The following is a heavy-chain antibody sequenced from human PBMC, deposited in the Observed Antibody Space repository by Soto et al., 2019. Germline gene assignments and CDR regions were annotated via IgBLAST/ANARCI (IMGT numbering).Heavy chain of an antibody. CDR3: TRDPVDSPVFDY. D-gene: IGHD2-15*01. J-gene: IGHJ4*02. CDR1: GFTVMNTY. V-gene: IGHV3-66*01. CDR2: IYSDGRT. Sequence: EMQLVESGGGLVQPGGSLRLSCAASGFTVMNTYLSWVRQAPGKGLEWFSVIYSDGRTYYADSVKGRFTISREHSKNTLDMQMTSLRAEDTAVYYCTRDPVDSPVFDYWGQGTLVTVSS.